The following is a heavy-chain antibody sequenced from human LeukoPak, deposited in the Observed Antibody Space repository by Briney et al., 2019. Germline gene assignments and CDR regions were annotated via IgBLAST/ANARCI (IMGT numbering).Heavy chain of an antibody. CDR1: GYSFTSYW. D-gene: IGHD3-10*01. CDR2: IYPGDSDT. J-gene: IGHJ5*02. Sequence: GESLKISCKGSGYSFTSYWIGWVRQMPGKGLEWMGIIYPGDSDTRYSPSFQGQVTISADKSISTAYLQWSSLKASDTAMYYCARLNAGLTMVNRGFDPWGQGTLVTVSS. CDR3: ARLNAGLTMVNRGFDP. V-gene: IGHV5-51*01.